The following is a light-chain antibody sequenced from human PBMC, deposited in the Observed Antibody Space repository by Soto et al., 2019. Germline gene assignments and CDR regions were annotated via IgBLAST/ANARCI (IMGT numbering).Light chain of an antibody. Sequence: QSVLAQSPSASASLGASVKLTCTLSSGHSSFAIAWHQQQPEKGPRYLMNVNSDGSHNKGDGIPDRFSGSSSGAERYLTISSLQSEDEADYYCQPWGTGIQVFGGGPKLTVL. V-gene: IGLV4-69*01. J-gene: IGLJ3*02. CDR3: QPWGTGIQV. CDR1: SGHSSFA. CDR2: VNSDGSH.